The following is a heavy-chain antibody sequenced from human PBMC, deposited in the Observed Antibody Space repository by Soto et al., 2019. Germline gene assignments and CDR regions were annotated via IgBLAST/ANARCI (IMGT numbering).Heavy chain of an antibody. J-gene: IGHJ3*02. CDR1: GFTVSNIY. CDR2: IYAGGST. CDR3: AXXXLTPRAFDI. V-gene: IGHV3-66*01. Sequence: PGESLKISCATSGFTVSNIYVTWVRQAPGKGLEWVSVIYAGGSTYYADSVKGRFTLSRDNFKTTFYLQMNNLRPEDTAVYYCAXXXLTPRAFDIWGQGTSVTVSS.